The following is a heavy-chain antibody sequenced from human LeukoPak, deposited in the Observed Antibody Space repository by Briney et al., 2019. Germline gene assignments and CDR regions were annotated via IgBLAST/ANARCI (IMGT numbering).Heavy chain of an antibody. CDR3: ARKMRPATTTLVAY. J-gene: IGHJ4*02. CDR1: GYIFTGYW. CDR2: INPNSGNT. D-gene: IGHD1-1*01. Sequence: ASVQVSCKASGYIFTGYWIHWVRQAPGQGLEWMGFINPNSGNTNYAQKFQGRVTMTRDTSINTAYMELSSLTSDDTAVYYCARKMRPATTTLVAYWGQGTLVTVSS. V-gene: IGHV1-2*02.